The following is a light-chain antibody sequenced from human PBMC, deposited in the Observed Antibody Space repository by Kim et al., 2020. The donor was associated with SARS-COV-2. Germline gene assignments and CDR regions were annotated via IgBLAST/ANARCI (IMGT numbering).Light chain of an antibody. V-gene: IGKV3-20*01. CDR1: QSVSSGY. Sequence: SPGASATLSCRASQSVSSGYFAWYQQKPGQAPRLLIYGASTRAAGIPGRFSGSGSGTEFTLTISRLEPEDFAVYYCQQYGSTRTWTFGQGTTVEIK. J-gene: IGKJ1*01. CDR3: QQYGSTRTWT. CDR2: GAS.